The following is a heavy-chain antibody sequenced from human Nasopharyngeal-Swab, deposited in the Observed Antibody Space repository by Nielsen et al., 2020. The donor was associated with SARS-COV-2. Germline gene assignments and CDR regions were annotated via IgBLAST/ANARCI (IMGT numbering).Heavy chain of an antibody. Sequence: GGSLRLSCAASGFTFSSYGMHWVRQAPGKGLEWVTLISYDGSNKYYADSVKGRFTISRDNSKNTLYLQMNSLRAEDTAVYYCAKDRGNYDYFDYWGQGTLVTVSS. D-gene: IGHD1-7*01. CDR1: GFTFSSYG. V-gene: IGHV3-30*18. CDR3: AKDRGNYDYFDY. J-gene: IGHJ4*02. CDR2: ISYDGSNK.